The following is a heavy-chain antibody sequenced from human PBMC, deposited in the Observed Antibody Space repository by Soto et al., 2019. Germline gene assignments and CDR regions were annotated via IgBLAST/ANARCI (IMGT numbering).Heavy chain of an antibody. V-gene: IGHV1-18*04. Sequence: QVQLVQSGTEVKKPGASVKVSCKASGYTFTNYGITWVRQAPDQGLEWMRWISTNSGHTDYAQKFRGRVTMTTDRSTTTAYMDLRSLRSDDTAVYYCAREEYRQVDHWGQGTLVTVSS. CDR1: GYTFTNYG. J-gene: IGHJ5*02. CDR2: ISTNSGHT. D-gene: IGHD3-16*02. CDR3: AREEYRQVDH.